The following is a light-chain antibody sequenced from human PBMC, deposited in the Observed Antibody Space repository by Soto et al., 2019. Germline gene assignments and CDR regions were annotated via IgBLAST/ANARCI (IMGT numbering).Light chain of an antibody. CDR1: SSNIGAGYD. V-gene: IGLV1-40*01. CDR2: GNS. Sequence: QSVLTQPPSVSGAPGQRVTISCTGSSSNIGAGYDVHWYQHLPGTAPKLLIYGNSNRPSGVPDRFSGSQSGTSASLAITGLQAEDEADYYCQSYDSSLSVSYVFGPGTKVTVL. J-gene: IGLJ1*01. CDR3: QSYDSSLSVSYV.